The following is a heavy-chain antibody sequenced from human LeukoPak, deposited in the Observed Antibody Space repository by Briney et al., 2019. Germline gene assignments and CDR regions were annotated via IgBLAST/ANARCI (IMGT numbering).Heavy chain of an antibody. V-gene: IGHV3-33*01. J-gene: IGHJ3*02. CDR3: ARDLRGYSYGTDAFDI. CDR1: GFTFSSYG. CDR2: IWYDGSNK. D-gene: IGHD5-18*01. Sequence: PGRSLRLSCAASGFTFSSYGMHWVRQAPGKGLEWVAVIWYDGSNKYYADSVKGRFTISRDNSKNTLYLQMNSLRAEDTAVYYCARDLRGYSYGTDAFDIWGQGTMVTVSS.